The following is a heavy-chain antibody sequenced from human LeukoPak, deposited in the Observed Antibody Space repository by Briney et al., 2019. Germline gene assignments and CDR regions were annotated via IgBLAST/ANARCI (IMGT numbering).Heavy chain of an antibody. D-gene: IGHD2-15*01. Sequence: SVKVSCKASGGTFSSYAISWVRQAPEQGLEWMGGIIPIFGTANYAQKFQGRVTITADKSTSTAYMELSSLRSEDTAVYYCAREAGGRYCSGGSCFQYNWFDPWGQGTLVTVSS. V-gene: IGHV1-69*06. CDR2: IIPIFGTA. J-gene: IGHJ5*02. CDR3: AREAGGRYCSGGSCFQYNWFDP. CDR1: GGTFSSYA.